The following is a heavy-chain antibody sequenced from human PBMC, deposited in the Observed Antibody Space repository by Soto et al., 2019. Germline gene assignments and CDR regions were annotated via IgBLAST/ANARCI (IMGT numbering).Heavy chain of an antibody. CDR2: IYFNGST. J-gene: IGHJ4*02. CDR3: ARRSDYDYIWGTHHSEYYFDN. CDR1: GGSMSSYY. Sequence: SETLSLTCTVSGGSMSSYYWSWIRQPPGKGLEWLGYIYFNGSTNYSPSLKSRVTISVDTSKHQFSLKLSSVTAADTAVYYCARRSDYDYIWGTHHSEYYFDNWGQGTLVTVSS. D-gene: IGHD3-16*01. V-gene: IGHV4-59*08.